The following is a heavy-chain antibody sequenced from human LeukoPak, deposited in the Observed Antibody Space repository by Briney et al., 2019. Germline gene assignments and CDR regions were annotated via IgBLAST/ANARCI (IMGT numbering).Heavy chain of an antibody. D-gene: IGHD4-17*01. J-gene: IGHJ1*01. CDR1: GFTFSSYG. CDR2: ISTSTSYK. V-gene: IGHV3-21*01. CDR3: ARSYADYVPGFFQD. Sequence: GGSLRLSCAASGFTFSSYGMNWVRQAPGKGLEWVSFISTSTSYKYYADSVKGRFTISRDNAEDSLYLQLNGLSAEDTAVYFCARSYADYVPGFFQDWGQGTPVTVSS.